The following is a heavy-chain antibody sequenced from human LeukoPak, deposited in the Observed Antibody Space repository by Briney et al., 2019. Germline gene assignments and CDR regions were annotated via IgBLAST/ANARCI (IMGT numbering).Heavy chain of an antibody. CDR1: GYTLTELS. CDR2: FDPEDGET. V-gene: IGHV1-24*01. J-gene: IGHJ4*02. CDR3: ATVYYGDYEFDY. Sequence: ASVKVSCKVSGYTLTELSMHWVRRAPGKGLEWMGGFDPEDGETIYAQKFQGRVTMTEDTSTDTAYMELSSLRSEDTAVYYCATVYYGDYEFDYWGQGTLVTVSS. D-gene: IGHD4-17*01.